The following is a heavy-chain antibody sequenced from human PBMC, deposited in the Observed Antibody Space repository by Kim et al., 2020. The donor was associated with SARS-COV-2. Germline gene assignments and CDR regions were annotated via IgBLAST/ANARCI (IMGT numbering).Heavy chain of an antibody. CDR1: GGSISSSNW. CDR2: IYHSGST. Sequence: SETLSLTCAVSGGSISSSNWWSWVRQPPGKGLEWIGEIYHSGSTNYNPSLKSRVTISVDKSKNQFSLKLSSVTAADTAVYYCARLGYSSSWYVWFDPWGQGTLVTVSS. V-gene: IGHV4-4*02. CDR3: ARLGYSSSWYVWFDP. D-gene: IGHD6-13*01. J-gene: IGHJ5*02.